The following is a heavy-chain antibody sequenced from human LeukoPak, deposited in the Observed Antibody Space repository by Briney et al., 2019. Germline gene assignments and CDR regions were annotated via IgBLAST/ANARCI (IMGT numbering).Heavy chain of an antibody. J-gene: IGHJ6*02. CDR3: AKGRYGDYDMDV. CDR2: ISGSGDST. Sequence: GGSLRLSCAAPGFTFRGYAMSWVRQAPGKGLEWVSAISGSGDSTYYADSVKGRFTISRDNSKNTLYLQMNSLRAEDTAVYYCAKGRYGDYDMDVWGQGTTVTVSS. V-gene: IGHV3-23*01. D-gene: IGHD4-17*01. CDR1: GFTFRGYA.